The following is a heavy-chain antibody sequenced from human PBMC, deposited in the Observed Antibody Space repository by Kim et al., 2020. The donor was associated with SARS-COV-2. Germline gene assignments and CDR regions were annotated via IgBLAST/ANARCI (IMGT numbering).Heavy chain of an antibody. CDR3: ARSSGIAARQYYYGMDV. J-gene: IGHJ6*02. Sequence: SVKVSCKASGGTFSSYAISWVRQAPGQGLEWMGGIIPIFGTANYAQKFQGRVTITADESTSTAYMELSSLRSEDTAVYYCARSSGIAARQYYYGMDVWGQGTTVTVSS. CDR2: IIPIFGTA. CDR1: GGTFSSYA. V-gene: IGHV1-69*13. D-gene: IGHD6-13*01.